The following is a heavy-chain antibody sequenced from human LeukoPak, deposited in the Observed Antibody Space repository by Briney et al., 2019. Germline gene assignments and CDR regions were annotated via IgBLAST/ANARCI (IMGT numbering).Heavy chain of an antibody. CDR1: GGSISSYY. J-gene: IGHJ6*02. CDR3: ARGGYYYDSSGYYWSDYYYGMDV. Sequence: SETLSLTRTVSGGSISSYYWSWIRQPAGKGLEWIGRIYTSGSTNYNPSLKSRVTMSVDTSKNQFSLKLSSVTAADTAVYYCARGGYYYDSSGYYWSDYYYGMDVWGQGTTVTVSS. CDR2: IYTSGST. D-gene: IGHD3-22*01. V-gene: IGHV4-4*07.